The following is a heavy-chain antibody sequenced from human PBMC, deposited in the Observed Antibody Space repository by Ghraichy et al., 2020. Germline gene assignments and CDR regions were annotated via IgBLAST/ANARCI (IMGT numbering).Heavy chain of an antibody. Sequence: GESLNISCTASGFIFTNAWLTWVRQAPGKGLDWVGRIKSKADGGTTDYGAAVKGRFTISRDDSRSTVFLQMNSLRSEDTAVYYCTSVGDTYGSWYWGQGTLATVSS. CDR2: IKSKADGGTT. J-gene: IGHJ4*02. CDR1: GFIFTNAW. D-gene: IGHD3-10*01. CDR3: TSVGDTYGSWY. V-gene: IGHV3-15*01.